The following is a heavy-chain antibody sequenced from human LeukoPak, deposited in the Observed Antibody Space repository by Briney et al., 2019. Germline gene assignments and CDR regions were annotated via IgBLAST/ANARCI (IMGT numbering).Heavy chain of an antibody. CDR3: ARGRGIAVAVNS. CDR1: GGSFSGYY. V-gene: IGHV4-34*01. J-gene: IGHJ4*02. Sequence: SETLSLTCAVYGGSFSGYYWSWIRQPPGKGLEWIGEINHSGSTNYNPSLKSRVTISVDTSKNQFSLKLRSVTAADTAVYYCARGRGIAVAVNSWGQGTLVTVSS. D-gene: IGHD6-19*01. CDR2: INHSGST.